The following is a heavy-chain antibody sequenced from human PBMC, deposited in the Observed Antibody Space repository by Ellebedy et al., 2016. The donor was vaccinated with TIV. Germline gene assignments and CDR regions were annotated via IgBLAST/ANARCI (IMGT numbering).Heavy chain of an antibody. V-gene: IGHV1-69*04. CDR1: GGTFSSYA. J-gene: IGHJ4*02. Sequence: AASVKVSCKASGGTFSSYAISWARQAPGQGLEWLGRIIPILGIANYAQKFQGRVTITADKSTSTAYMELSSLRSEDTAVYYCARPSSYYYDSSGYTWGFDYWGQGTLVTVSS. D-gene: IGHD3-22*01. CDR2: IIPILGIA. CDR3: ARPSSYYYDSSGYTWGFDY.